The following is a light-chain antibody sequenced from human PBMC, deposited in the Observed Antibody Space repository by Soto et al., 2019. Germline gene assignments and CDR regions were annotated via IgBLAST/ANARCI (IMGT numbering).Light chain of an antibody. CDR1: QSSSSY. CDR2: AAS. CDR3: QQSYSTALT. Sequence: DIQMTQSPSSLSASVGDRVTITCRASQSSSSYLNWYQQKPGKAPKLLIYAASSWQSGVPSRFSGSGSGTDFTLTISSLQPEDFATYDCQQSYSTALTFGQGTTVEIK. V-gene: IGKV1-39*01. J-gene: IGKJ1*01.